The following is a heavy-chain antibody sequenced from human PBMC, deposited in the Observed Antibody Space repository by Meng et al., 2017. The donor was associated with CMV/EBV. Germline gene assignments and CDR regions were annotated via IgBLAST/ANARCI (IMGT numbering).Heavy chain of an antibody. V-gene: IGHV4-31*03. CDR2: IYYSGST. CDR3: ASVRLVGDAFDI. CDR1: GGSISSGGYY. Sequence: LRPSCTVPGGSISSGGYYWSWIRQHPGKGLEWIVYIYYSGSTYYNPSLKSRVTISVATSKNQFSLKQSSVTAADTAVYYCASVRLVGDAFDIWGHGTMVTVSS. D-gene: IGHD2-2*01. J-gene: IGHJ3*02.